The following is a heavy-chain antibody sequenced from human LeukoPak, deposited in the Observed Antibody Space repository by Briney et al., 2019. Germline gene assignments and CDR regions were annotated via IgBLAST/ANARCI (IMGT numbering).Heavy chain of an antibody. CDR2: ISGTGSST. Sequence: PGGSLRLSCAASGFTFSSYGMSWVRQAAGKGLEWVSAISGTGSSTYYADSVEGRFTISRDNSKNTLHLQMNSLRAEDTAVYYCAKDGPYYYGSGSPLFDYWGQGTLVTVSS. D-gene: IGHD3-10*01. CDR1: GFTFSSYG. CDR3: AKDGPYYYGSGSPLFDY. J-gene: IGHJ4*02. V-gene: IGHV3-23*01.